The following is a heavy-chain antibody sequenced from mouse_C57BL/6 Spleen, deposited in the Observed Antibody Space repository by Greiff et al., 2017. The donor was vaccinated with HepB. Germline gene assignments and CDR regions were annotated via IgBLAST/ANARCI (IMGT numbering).Heavy chain of an antibody. V-gene: IGHV3-6*01. D-gene: IGHD1-1*01. Sequence: EVKLLESGPGLVKPSQSLSLTCSVTGYSITSGYYWNWIRQFPGNKLEWMCYISYDGSNNYNPSLKNRISITRDTSKNQFFLKLNSVTTEDTATYYCARERSSYSFDYWGQGTTLTVSS. J-gene: IGHJ2*01. CDR3: ARERSSYSFDY. CDR2: ISYDGSN. CDR1: GYSITSGYY.